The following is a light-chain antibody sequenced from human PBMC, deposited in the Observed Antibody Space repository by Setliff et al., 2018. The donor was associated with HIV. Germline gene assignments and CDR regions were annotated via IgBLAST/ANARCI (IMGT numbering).Light chain of an antibody. CDR2: GVS. CDR1: SSDVGRSKY. J-gene: IGLJ1*01. V-gene: IGLV2-14*03. CDR3: SSSTTTSANYV. Sequence: QSALTQPASVSGSPGQSVTISCTGTSSDVGRSKYVPWYQQHPGKAPKLMIFGVSNRPSGVSNRFSGSKSDNTASLTISGLQAEDEADYYCSSSTTTSANYVFGTGTKVTVL.